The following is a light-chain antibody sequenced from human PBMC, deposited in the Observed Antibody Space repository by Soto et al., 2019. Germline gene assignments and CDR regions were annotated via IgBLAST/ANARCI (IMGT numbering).Light chain of an antibody. CDR2: EVS. CDR1: SSDVGAYNY. CDR3: SSYTSSNTLV. V-gene: IGLV2-14*01. Sequence: QSALTQPASVSGSPGQSITISCTGTSSDVGAYNYVSWYQQHPGKAPKLMIFEVSDRPSGVSNRFSGSKSGNTASLTISGRQAEDEADYYCSSYTSSNTLVFGGGTKLTV. J-gene: IGLJ2*01.